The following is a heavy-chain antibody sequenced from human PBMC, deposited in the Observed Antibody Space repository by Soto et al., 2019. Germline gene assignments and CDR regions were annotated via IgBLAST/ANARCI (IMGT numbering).Heavy chain of an antibody. J-gene: IGHJ5*01. CDR2: INGDGSET. Sequence: GGSLRLSCAASGFIFSTYWMSWFRQAPGKGLEWVACINGDGSETYYVDSLRGRFTISRDNAKNSLYLQMNSLRIEDTGLYFCTRDLALLRYLGNNNWFDSWCQGTSVTVSS. D-gene: IGHD3-16*01. CDR1: GFIFSTYW. V-gene: IGHV3-7*01. CDR3: TRDLALLRYLGNNNWFDS.